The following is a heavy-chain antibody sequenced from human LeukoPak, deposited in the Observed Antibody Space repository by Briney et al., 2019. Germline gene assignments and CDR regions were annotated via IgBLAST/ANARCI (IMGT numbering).Heavy chain of an antibody. Sequence: SETLSLTCTVSGYSISSGYYWGWIRQPPGKGLEWIGSIYHSGSTNYNPSLKSRVTISVDTSKNQFSLKLSSVTAADTAVYYCARGLYAGRFLDYWGQGTLVTVSS. V-gene: IGHV4-38-2*02. J-gene: IGHJ4*02. D-gene: IGHD4-23*01. CDR2: IYHSGST. CDR3: ARGLYAGRFLDY. CDR1: GYSISSGYY.